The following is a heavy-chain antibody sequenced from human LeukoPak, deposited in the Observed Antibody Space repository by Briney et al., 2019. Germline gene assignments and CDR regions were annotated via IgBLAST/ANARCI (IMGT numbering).Heavy chain of an antibody. CDR1: GFTFSSYG. D-gene: IGHD6-13*01. Sequence: PGRSLRLSCAASGFTFSSYGMNWVSQAPGKGLEWVAVIWYDGSNKYYGDSVKGRFTISRDNSKNTVSLQMNSLRVEDTAVYCCARLGSSWSFDYWGQGTLVTVSS. CDR2: IWYDGSNK. V-gene: IGHV3-33*01. CDR3: ARLGSSWSFDY. J-gene: IGHJ4*02.